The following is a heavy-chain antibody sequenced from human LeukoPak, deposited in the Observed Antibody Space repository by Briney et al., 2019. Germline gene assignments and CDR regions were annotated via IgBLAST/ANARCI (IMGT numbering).Heavy chain of an antibody. CDR3: ARDIYGSGHGWFDV. CDR1: GVSISTYY. J-gene: IGHJ5*02. CDR2: IHYTGST. D-gene: IGHD3-10*01. V-gene: IGHV4-59*01. Sequence: SETLSLTCCVSGVSISTYYWSWIRQPPGKGLEWMGYIHYTGSTNYNPSLKSRVTISVDTSKRQLSLMLRSVTAADTAVYYCARDIYGSGHGWFDVWGQGTLVTVSS.